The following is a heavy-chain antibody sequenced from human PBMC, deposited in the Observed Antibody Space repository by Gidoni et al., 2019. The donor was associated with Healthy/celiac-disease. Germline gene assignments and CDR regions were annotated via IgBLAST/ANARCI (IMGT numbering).Heavy chain of an antibody. D-gene: IGHD3-22*01. CDR1: GGSFSGYY. CDR3: ARGDSSGYYHDY. CDR2: ITHSGST. Sequence: QVQLQQWGAGLLKPSDTLSLTCAVYGGSFSGYYWSWIRQPPGKGLEWIGEITHSGSTNYNPSIKSRVTISVDTSKNQFALKLSSVTAADTAVYYCARGDSSGYYHDYWGQGTLVTVSS. V-gene: IGHV4-34*01. J-gene: IGHJ4*02.